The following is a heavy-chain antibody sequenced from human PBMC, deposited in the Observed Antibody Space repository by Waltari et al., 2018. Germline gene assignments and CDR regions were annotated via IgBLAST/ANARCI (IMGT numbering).Heavy chain of an antibody. J-gene: IGHJ4*02. D-gene: IGHD2-15*01. V-gene: IGHV3-49*04. CDR3: TREGSCGGVICYYNLG. Sequence: EVHLVESGGGSTQPGRSLRLSCTTAGFPFWDYGVGWVRQAPGKGLGWVGFIRSKADGGTIQYAASVKGRFIISRDDSKSIAYLQMNSLKTEDTAVYYCTREGSCGGVICYYNLGWGQGTLVTVSS. CDR1: GFPFWDYG. CDR2: IRSKADGGTI.